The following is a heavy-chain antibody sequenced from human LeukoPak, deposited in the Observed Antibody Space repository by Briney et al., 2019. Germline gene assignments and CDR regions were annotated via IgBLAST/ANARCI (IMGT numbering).Heavy chain of an antibody. CDR2: IYYSGST. CDR1: GGSISSHY. V-gene: IGHV4-59*11. Sequence: SETLSLTCTVSGGSISSHYWSWIRQPPGKGLEWIGYIYYSGSTNYNPSLKSRVTISVDTSKNQFSLKLSSVTAADTAVCYCARGRDEPYYFDYWGPGNPGHRLL. J-gene: IGHJ4*02. D-gene: IGHD1-14*01. CDR3: ARGRDEPYYFDY.